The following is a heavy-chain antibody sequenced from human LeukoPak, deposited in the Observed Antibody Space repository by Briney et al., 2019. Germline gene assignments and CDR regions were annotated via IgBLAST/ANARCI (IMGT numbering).Heavy chain of an antibody. Sequence: GGSLRLSCAASGFTFSSYWMSWVRQAPGKGLEWVANIKQDGSEKYYVDSVKGRFTISRDNAKNSVYLQVNSLRVEDTAVYYCARGTGTFDYWGQGTLVTVSS. J-gene: IGHJ4*02. CDR2: IKQDGSEK. CDR1: GFTFSSYW. V-gene: IGHV3-7*01. D-gene: IGHD3/OR15-3a*01. CDR3: ARGTGTFDY.